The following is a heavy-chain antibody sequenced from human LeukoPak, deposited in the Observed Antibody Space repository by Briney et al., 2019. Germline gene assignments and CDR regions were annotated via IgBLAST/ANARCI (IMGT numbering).Heavy chain of an antibody. D-gene: IGHD3-9*01. CDR1: GFTFSNYN. Sequence: GGSLRLSCAASGFTFSNYNINWVRQAPGKGLEWVSSISTSSSYKYYADSVKGGFTISRDNAKDSLYLQMNSLRAEDTAVYYCARGRYDVLAGYQPPYFDYWGQGTLVTVSS. J-gene: IGHJ4*02. CDR3: ARGRYDVLAGYQPPYFDY. CDR2: ISTSSSYK. V-gene: IGHV3-21*01.